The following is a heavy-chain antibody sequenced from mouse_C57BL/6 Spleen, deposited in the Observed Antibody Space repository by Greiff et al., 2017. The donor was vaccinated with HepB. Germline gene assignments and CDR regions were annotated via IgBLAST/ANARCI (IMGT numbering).Heavy chain of an antibody. CDR3: ARRDGSSSAWFAY. Sequence: QVQLRQPGAELVMPGASVKLSCKASGYTFTSYWMHWVKQRPGQGLEWIGEIDPSDSYTNYNQKFKGKSTLTVDKSSSTAYMQLSSLTSEDSAVYYWARRDGSSSAWFAYWGQGTLVTVSA. J-gene: IGHJ3*01. CDR1: GYTFTSYW. V-gene: IGHV1-69*01. D-gene: IGHD1-1*01. CDR2: IDPSDSYT.